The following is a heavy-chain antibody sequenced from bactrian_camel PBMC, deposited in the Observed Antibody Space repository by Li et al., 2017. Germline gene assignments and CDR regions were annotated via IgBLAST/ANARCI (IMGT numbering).Heavy chain of an antibody. V-gene: IGHV3S1*01. D-gene: IGHD3*01. CDR2: IYFGGGAF. CDR1: GYKYTDKC. J-gene: IGHJ4*01. Sequence: VQLVESGGGSVQTGGSLTLSCAASGYKYTDKCMAWFRQAPNQEREGVASIYFGGGAFAYNDSVKGRFTVSRDNAKNTLYLQMNALNPEDTGMYICARGFPEARDVSRPSPTGCRWNLSGRGTQVTVS.